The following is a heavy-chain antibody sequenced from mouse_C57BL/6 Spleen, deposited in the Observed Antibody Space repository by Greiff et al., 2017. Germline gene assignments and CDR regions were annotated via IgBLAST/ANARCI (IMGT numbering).Heavy chain of an antibody. V-gene: IGHV1-69*01. Sequence: QVQLQESGAELVMPGASVKLSCKASGYTFTSYWMHWVKQRPGQGLEWIGEIDPSDSYTNYNQKFKGKATLTVDKSSSTAYMQLSSLSSEDSAVXYCAIRHYFDYWGRGTTLTVSS. CDR1: GYTFTSYW. CDR3: AIRHYFDY. J-gene: IGHJ2*01. CDR2: IDPSDSYT. D-gene: IGHD1-2*01.